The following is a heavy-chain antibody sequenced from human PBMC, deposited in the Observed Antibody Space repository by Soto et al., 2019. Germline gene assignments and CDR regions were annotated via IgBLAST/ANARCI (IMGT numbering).Heavy chain of an antibody. CDR1: GGTVSSYT. Sequence: SVKVSCKASGGTVSSYTISWVRQAPGQGLEWMGRIIPILGIANYAQKFQGRVTITADKSTSTAYMELSSLRSEDTAVYYCARGPYYYYYMDVWGKGTTVTVSS. V-gene: IGHV1-69*02. CDR3: ARGPYYYYYMDV. J-gene: IGHJ6*03. CDR2: IIPILGIA.